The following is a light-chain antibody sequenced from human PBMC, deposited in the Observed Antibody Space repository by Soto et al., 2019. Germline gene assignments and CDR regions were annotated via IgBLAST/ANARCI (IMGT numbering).Light chain of an antibody. Sequence: QSALTQPASVSGSPGQSITISCTGTSSDVGGYNYVSWYQQHPDKAPKLMIYEVSNRPSGVSNRFSGPKSGNTASLTISGLQAEDEADYYCSSYTGSSTPYVFGTGTKLTVL. V-gene: IGLV2-14*01. J-gene: IGLJ1*01. CDR2: EVS. CDR3: SSYTGSSTPYV. CDR1: SSDVGGYNY.